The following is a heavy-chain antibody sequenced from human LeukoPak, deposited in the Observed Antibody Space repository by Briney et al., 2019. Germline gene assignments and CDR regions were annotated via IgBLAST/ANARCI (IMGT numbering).Heavy chain of an antibody. CDR3: ARGRLLGNYYDSSGYYDY. V-gene: IGHV1-2*02. D-gene: IGHD3-22*01. CDR1: GYTFTGYY. CDR2: INPNSGGT. J-gene: IGHJ4*02. Sequence: ASVKVSCKASGYTFTGYYMHWVRQAPGQGLEWMGWINPNSGGTNYAQKFQGRVTITADESTSTAYMELSSLRSGDTAVYYCARGRLLGNYYDSSGYYDYWGQGTLVTVSS.